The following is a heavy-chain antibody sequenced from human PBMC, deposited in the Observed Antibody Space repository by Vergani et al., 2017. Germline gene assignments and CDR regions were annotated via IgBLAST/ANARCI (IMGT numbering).Heavy chain of an antibody. V-gene: IGHV4-34*02. D-gene: IGHD6-13*01. J-gene: IGHJ4*02. CDR2: VNHRGTV. CDR3: ASSPGYSSSWYYFDY. Sequence: QVQLQQWGAGLLKPSETLSLTCGVSGVSLSAYFWSWIRQTPGRGLEWIGEVNHRGTVIYNPSLQSRVIISVDTSKNHVSLNVTSVTAADSATYYCASSPGYSSSWYYFDYWGQGTLVTVSS. CDR1: GVSLSAYF.